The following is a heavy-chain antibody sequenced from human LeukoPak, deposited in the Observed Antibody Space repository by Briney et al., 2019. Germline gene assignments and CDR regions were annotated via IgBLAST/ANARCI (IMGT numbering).Heavy chain of an antibody. J-gene: IGHJ4*02. V-gene: IGHV1-18*01. Sequence: GASVKVSCKASGYTFTSYGISWVRQAPGQGREWMGWISTYNGNTNYAQKLQGRVTMTTDTSTRTAYMELRSLRSDDTAVYYCARHLRSYFYDRSGYYLLYWGQGTLVTVSS. CDR2: ISTYNGNT. CDR3: ARHLRSYFYDRSGYYLLY. D-gene: IGHD3-22*01. CDR1: GYTFTSYG.